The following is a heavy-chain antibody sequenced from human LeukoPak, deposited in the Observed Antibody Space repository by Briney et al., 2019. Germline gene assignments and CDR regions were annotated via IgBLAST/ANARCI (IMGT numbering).Heavy chain of an antibody. V-gene: IGHV4-4*07. D-gene: IGHD1-26*01. CDR3: ARARTVGTIQYYFDY. Sequence: PSETLSLTCTVSGASISNHYWSWIRQPAGKGLEWIGRVYASGTTNYNPSLKSRVTMSVDTSKNQFSLKLSSMTAADTAVYYCARARTVGTIQYYFDYWGQGTLVTVSS. J-gene: IGHJ4*02. CDR2: VYASGTT. CDR1: GASISNHY.